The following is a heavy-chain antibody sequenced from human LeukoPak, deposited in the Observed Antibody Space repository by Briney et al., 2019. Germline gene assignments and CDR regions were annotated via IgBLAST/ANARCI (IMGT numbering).Heavy chain of an antibody. CDR3: ARLGGAAAGPYYYYYYMDV. CDR2: LYPGDSET. D-gene: IGHD6-13*01. J-gene: IGHJ6*03. V-gene: IGHV5-51*01. Sequence: GQSLKCSCNVPRQSSTSFWIAWVRHIPGKGMEWMGILYPGDSETRYSPSFQGQVTISADKSISTAYLQWSSLKACDTAMYYCARLGGAAAGPYYYYYYMDVWGKGTTVTVSS. CDR1: RQSSTSFW.